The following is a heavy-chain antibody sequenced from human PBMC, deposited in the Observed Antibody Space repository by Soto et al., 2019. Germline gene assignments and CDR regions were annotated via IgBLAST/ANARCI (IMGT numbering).Heavy chain of an antibody. D-gene: IGHD1-1*01. Sequence: SETLSLTCTVSGGSISSYYWSWIRQPPGKGLEWTGYIYYSGSTNYNPSLKSRVTISVDTSKNQFSLKLSSVTAADTAVYYCARGRGGTTGTSIGMDVWGQGTTVTVSS. V-gene: IGHV4-59*12. CDR3: ARGRGGTTGTSIGMDV. J-gene: IGHJ6*02. CDR2: IYYSGST. CDR1: GGSISSYY.